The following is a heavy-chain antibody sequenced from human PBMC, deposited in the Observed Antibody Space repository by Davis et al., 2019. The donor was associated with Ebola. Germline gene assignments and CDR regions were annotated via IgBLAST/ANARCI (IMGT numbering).Heavy chain of an antibody. CDR2: IRSKANSYAT. V-gene: IGHV3-73*01. J-gene: IGHJ4*02. Sequence: LSLTCAASGFPFSGSAMHWVRQASGKGLEWVGRIRSKANSYATASAASVKGRFTISRDDSKNTAYLQMNSLKTEDTAVYYRSIAAAGTNDYWGQGTLVTVSS. CDR1: GFPFSGSA. D-gene: IGHD6-13*01. CDR3: SIAAAGTNDY.